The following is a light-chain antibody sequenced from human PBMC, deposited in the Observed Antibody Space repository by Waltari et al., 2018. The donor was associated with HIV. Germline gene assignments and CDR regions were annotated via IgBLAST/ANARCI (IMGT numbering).Light chain of an antibody. V-gene: IGKV3-15*01. Sequence: EIVMTQSPATLSVSPGERATLSCRASQSVSSNLAWYQQKPGQAPRLLIYGASTRATGIPARFSGIGSGTEFTLTISSLQSEDFAVYYCQQYNNWTFGQGTKVEIK. CDR1: QSVSSN. CDR3: QQYNNWT. J-gene: IGKJ1*01. CDR2: GAS.